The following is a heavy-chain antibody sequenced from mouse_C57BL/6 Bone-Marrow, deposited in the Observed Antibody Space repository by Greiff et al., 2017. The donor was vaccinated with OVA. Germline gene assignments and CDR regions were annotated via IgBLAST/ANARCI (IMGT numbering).Heavy chain of an antibody. CDR1: GVDFSRYW. CDR2: INPDSSTI. D-gene: IGHD1-1*01. CDR3: ARRTTPVYFDV. V-gene: IGHV4-1*01. J-gene: IGHJ1*03. Sequence: AASGVDFSRYWMSWVRRAPGKGLEWIGEINPDSSTINYAPSLKDKFIISRDNAKNTLYLQMSKVRSEDTALYYCARRTTPVYFDVWGTGTTVTVSS.